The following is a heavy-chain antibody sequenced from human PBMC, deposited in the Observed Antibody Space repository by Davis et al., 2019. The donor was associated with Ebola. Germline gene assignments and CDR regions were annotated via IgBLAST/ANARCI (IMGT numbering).Heavy chain of an antibody. Sequence: GGSLRLSCAASGFTFSSYGMHWVRQAPGKGLEWVAVIRYDGSNKYYADSVKGRFTISRDNSKNTLYLQMNSLRAKDTAVYYCARVGLRRHGGLFDYWGQGTLVTVSS. J-gene: IGHJ4*02. V-gene: IGHV3-33*01. D-gene: IGHD3-16*01. CDR3: ARVGLRRHGGLFDY. CDR2: IRYDGSNK. CDR1: GFTFSSYG.